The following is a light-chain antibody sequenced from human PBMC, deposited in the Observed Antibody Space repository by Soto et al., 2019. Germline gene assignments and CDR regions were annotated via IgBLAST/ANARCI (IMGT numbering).Light chain of an antibody. CDR3: QKYNSALFT. CDR1: LGISNF. Sequence: DLQMTQSPSSLSASVGDRVSITCRASLGISNFLAWYQQKPGKVPKLLIYAASTLQSGVPSRFSGSGSGTDFTLTITSLQPEDVATYYCQKYNSALFTFGGGTKVEIK. J-gene: IGKJ4*01. V-gene: IGKV1-27*01. CDR2: AAS.